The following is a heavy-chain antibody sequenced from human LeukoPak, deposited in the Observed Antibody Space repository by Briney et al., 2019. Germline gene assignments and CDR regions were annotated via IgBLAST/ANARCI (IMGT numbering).Heavy chain of an antibody. Sequence: ASVKVSCKASGYTFTCFYIHWLRQAPGQGLEGMAWINPQSGATNYAQKFRGRVTMTRDMSITTAYMEVTSLRSDDTPVYYCARGGDDSGLYFAYWGQGTLVSVSS. CDR3: ARGGDDSGLYFAY. D-gene: IGHD3-22*01. J-gene: IGHJ4*02. V-gene: IGHV1-2*02. CDR2: INPQSGAT. CDR1: GYTFTCFY.